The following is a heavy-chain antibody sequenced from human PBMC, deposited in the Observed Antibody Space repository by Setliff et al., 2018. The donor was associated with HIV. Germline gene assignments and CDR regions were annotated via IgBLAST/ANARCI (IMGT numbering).Heavy chain of an antibody. J-gene: IGHJ6*03. CDR2: IYYSGST. Sequence: PSETLSLTCTVSGGSISSYYWSWIRQPPGKGLEWIGYIYYSGSTNYNPSLKSRVTISVDTSENQFSLKLSSVTAADTAVYYCATRNTLRYFEWLNYYYYYMDVWGKGTTVTVSS. CDR1: GGSISSYY. V-gene: IGHV4-59*08. CDR3: ATRNTLRYFEWLNYYYYYMDV. D-gene: IGHD3-9*01.